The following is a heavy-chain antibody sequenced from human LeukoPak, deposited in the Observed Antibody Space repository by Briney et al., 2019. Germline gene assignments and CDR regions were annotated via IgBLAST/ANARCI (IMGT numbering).Heavy chain of an antibody. Sequence: GGSLRLSCAASGFTFSSYSMNWVRQAPGKGLEWVSSISSSSSYIYYADSVMGRFTISRDNAKNSLYLQMNSLRAEDTAVYYCAISGYDSLFDYWGQGTLVTVSS. CDR3: AISGYDSLFDY. CDR2: ISSSSSYI. CDR1: GFTFSSYS. J-gene: IGHJ4*02. D-gene: IGHD5-12*01. V-gene: IGHV3-21*01.